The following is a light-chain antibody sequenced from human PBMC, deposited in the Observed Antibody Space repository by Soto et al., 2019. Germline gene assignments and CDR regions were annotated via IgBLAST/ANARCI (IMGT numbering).Light chain of an antibody. J-gene: IGKJ3*01. CDR2: KAS. V-gene: IGKV1-5*03. CDR1: QSISSL. CDR3: QQYKSYPVT. Sequence: DIQMTQSPSTLSASVGDRVTITCRASQSISSLLAWYQQRPGKAPKLLIYKASDLESGVPPRFSGRGSETEFTLTISSLQPDDFAAYYCQQYKSYPVTFGPGTKVDVE.